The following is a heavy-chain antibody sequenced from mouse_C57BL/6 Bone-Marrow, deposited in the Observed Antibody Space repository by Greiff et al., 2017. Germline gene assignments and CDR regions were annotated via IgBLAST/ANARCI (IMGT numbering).Heavy chain of an antibody. CDR2: ISNGGGST. CDR3: ARQTITTVGFDY. CDR1: GFTFSDYY. D-gene: IGHD1-1*01. V-gene: IGHV5-12*01. Sequence: VKLMESGGGLVQPGGSLKLSCAASGFTFSDYYMYWVRQTPEKRLEWVAYISNGGGSTYYPDTVKGRFTISRDNAKNTLYLQMSRLKSEDTAMYYCARQTITTVGFDYGGQGTTLTVSS. J-gene: IGHJ2*01.